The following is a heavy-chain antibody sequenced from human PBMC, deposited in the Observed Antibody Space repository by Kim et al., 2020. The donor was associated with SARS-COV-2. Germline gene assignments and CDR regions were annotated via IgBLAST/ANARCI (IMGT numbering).Heavy chain of an antibody. J-gene: IGHJ6*02. V-gene: IGHV3-20*03. Sequence: YGHAVMCRFTIPRDNAKKSLYLQMNSLRAEATALYYCARGPRGYYTALDVWGQGTTVTVSS. CDR3: ARGPRGYYTALDV.